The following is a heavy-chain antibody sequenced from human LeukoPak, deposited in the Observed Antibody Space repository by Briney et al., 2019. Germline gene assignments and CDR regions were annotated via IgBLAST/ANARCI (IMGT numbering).Heavy chain of an antibody. D-gene: IGHD2-21*02. CDR2: IIPIFSTT. V-gene: IGHV1-69*13. Sequence: GASVKVSCKASGGTFSSYAISWVRQAPGQGLEWMGGIIPIFSTTNYAQKFQGRVTITADESTSTAYMELSSLRSEDTAVYYRAREMLAYCGGDCNYPFGYWGQGTLVTVSS. CDR1: GGTFSSYA. CDR3: AREMLAYCGGDCNYPFGY. J-gene: IGHJ4*02.